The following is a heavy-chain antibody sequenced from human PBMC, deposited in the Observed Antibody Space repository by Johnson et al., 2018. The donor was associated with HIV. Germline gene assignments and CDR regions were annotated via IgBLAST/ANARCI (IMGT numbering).Heavy chain of an antibody. Sequence: QVQLVESGGGLVQPGGSLRLSCAASGFTFSDYYMSWIRQAPGKGLEWVSYISSSGSTIYYADSVKGRFTISRDNAKNSLSLQMNSLRAGDTALYYCAGDRGWGDAFDIWGQGTMVTVSS. CDR1: GFTFSDYY. D-gene: IGHD3-10*01. V-gene: IGHV3-11*01. CDR2: ISSSGSTI. J-gene: IGHJ3*02. CDR3: AGDRGWGDAFDI.